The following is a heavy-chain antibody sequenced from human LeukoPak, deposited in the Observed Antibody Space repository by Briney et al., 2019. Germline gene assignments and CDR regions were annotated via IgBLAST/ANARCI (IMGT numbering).Heavy chain of an antibody. CDR2: IYHSGST. CDR3: AREGVNYYDSSGYYAVY. Sequence: SQTLSLTCTVSGGSISSGGYYWSWIRQHPGKGLEWIGYIYHSGSTYYNPSLKSRVTISVDTSKNQFSLKLSSVTAADTAVYYCAREGVNYYDSSGYYAVYWGQGTLVTVSS. D-gene: IGHD3-22*01. V-gene: IGHV4-31*03. CDR1: GGSISSGGYY. J-gene: IGHJ4*02.